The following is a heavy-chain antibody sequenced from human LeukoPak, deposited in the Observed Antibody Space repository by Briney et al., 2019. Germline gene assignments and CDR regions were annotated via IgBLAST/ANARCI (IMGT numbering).Heavy chain of an antibody. CDR3: ARDRVVRGVIILDGMDV. D-gene: IGHD3-10*01. CDR2: IYYSGTT. V-gene: IGHV4-59*01. CDR1: GDSLSGYY. J-gene: IGHJ6*02. Sequence: PSETLSLTCTVSGDSLSGYYWSWIRQPPGKGPEWIGNIYYSGTTNYNPSLKSRVTISVDTSKNQFSLKLTSVTAADTAVYYCARDRVVRGVIILDGMDVWGQGTTVSVSS.